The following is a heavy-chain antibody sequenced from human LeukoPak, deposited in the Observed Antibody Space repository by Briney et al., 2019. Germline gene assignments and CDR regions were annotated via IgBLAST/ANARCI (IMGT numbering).Heavy chain of an antibody. Sequence: ASVTVSFKASGYTFTGYYMHWVRQAPGQGLEWMGWINPNSGGTNYAQKFQGRVTMTRDTSISTAYMELSRLRSDDTAVYYCAKANALGYCSSTSCRGNYFDYWGQGTLVTISS. D-gene: IGHD2-2*01. CDR3: AKANALGYCSSTSCRGNYFDY. CDR1: GYTFTGYY. CDR2: INPNSGGT. V-gene: IGHV1-2*02. J-gene: IGHJ4*02.